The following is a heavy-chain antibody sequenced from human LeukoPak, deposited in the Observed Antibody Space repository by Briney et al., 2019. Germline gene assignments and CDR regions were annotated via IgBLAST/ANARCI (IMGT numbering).Heavy chain of an antibody. V-gene: IGHV3-48*04. J-gene: IGHJ4*02. Sequence: GGSLRLSCAASGFTFSSYWMHWVRQAPGKGLEWVSYISSSGSTIYYADSVKGRFTISRDNAKNSLYLQMNSLRAEDTAVYYCAREVGHSGSDYWGQGTLVTVSS. CDR2: ISSSGSTI. CDR3: AREVGHSGSDY. D-gene: IGHD3-22*01. CDR1: GFTFSSYW.